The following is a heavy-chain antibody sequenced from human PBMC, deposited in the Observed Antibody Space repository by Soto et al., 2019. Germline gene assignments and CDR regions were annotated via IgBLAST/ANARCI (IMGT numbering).Heavy chain of an antibody. V-gene: IGHV3-9*01. D-gene: IGHD3-16*02. CDR1: GFTFDDYA. J-gene: IGHJ3*02. CDR2: IRWNSGSI. Sequence: EVQLVESGGGLVQPGRSLRLSCAASGFTFDDYAMHWVRQAPGKVLEWFSGIRWNSGSIGYADSVKGRFTISRDNAKNSLYMQMNSLRAEDKALYYCAKDILITFGGVIGDAFDIWGQGTMVTVSS. CDR3: AKDILITFGGVIGDAFDI.